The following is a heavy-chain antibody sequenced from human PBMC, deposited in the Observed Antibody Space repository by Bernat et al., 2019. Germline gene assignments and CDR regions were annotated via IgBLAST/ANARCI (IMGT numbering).Heavy chain of an antibody. V-gene: IGHV4-39*01. CDR2: VYFSGST. CDR3: ARHRGNYAPIDY. Sequence: QLLPQTSGPGLLKPSETLSLTCTVTGDYISRSPHYWGWIRQPPGEGLDWIGTVYFSGSTYYNPYLKSRVTISVDTSKNQFSLRLTSVTAADTAVYYCARHRGNYAPIDYWGQGILVTVSS. J-gene: IGHJ4*02. D-gene: IGHD3-16*01. CDR1: GDYISRSPHY.